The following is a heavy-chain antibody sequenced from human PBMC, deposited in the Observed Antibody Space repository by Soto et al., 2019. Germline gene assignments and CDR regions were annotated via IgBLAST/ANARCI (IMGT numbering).Heavy chain of an antibody. CDR2: INPNSRGT. Sequence: ASVKVSCKASGYTFTDYFIHWVRQAPGQGFEWMGWINPNSRGTNYAQKFQGRVTMTRDTSNNTAYMELRGLRSDDTAVYYCARVTLKAGNWFDPWGQGTLVTVSS. CDR3: ARVTLKAGNWFDP. J-gene: IGHJ5*02. V-gene: IGHV1-2*02. CDR1: GYTFTDYF.